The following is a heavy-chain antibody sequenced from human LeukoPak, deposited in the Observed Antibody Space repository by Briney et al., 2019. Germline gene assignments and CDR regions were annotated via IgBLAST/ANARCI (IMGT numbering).Heavy chain of an antibody. CDR2: ISSSSSYI. V-gene: IGHV3-21*01. CDR1: GFTYSSYS. CDR3: ARVQGSSTSPAWY. D-gene: IGHD2-2*01. J-gene: IGHJ4*02. Sequence: PGGSLRLSCAASGFTYSSYSMNWVRQAPGKGLEWVSSISSSSSYIYYADSVKGRFTISRDNAKNSLYLQMNSLSAEDTAVYYCARVQGSSTSPAWYWGQGTLVTVSS.